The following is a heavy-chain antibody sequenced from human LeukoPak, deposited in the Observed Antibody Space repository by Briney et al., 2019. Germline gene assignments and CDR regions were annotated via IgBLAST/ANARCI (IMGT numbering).Heavy chain of an antibody. V-gene: IGHV4-38-2*02. Sequence: SETLSLTCTVSGYSISSGYYWGWIRQPPGKGLEWIRSIYHSGSTYYNPSLKSRVTISVDTSKNQFSLKLSSVTAADTAVYYCARTGWLGGWFDPWGQGTLVTVSS. CDR1: GYSISSGYY. J-gene: IGHJ5*02. CDR3: ARTGWLGGWFDP. D-gene: IGHD3-10*01. CDR2: IYHSGST.